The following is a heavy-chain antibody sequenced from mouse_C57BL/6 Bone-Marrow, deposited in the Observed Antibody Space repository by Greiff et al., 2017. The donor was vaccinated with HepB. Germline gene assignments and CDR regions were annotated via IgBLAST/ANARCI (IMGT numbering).Heavy chain of an antibody. J-gene: IGHJ2*01. CDR1: GYTFTSYW. Sequence: QVQLQQPGAELVMPGASVKLSCKASGYTFTSYWITWVKQRPGQGLEWIGDIYPGSGSTNYNEKFKSKATLTVDTSSSTAYMQLSSLTSEDSAVYYCARHYGSSPFDYWGQGTTLTVSS. V-gene: IGHV1-55*01. CDR3: ARHYGSSPFDY. CDR2: IYPGSGST. D-gene: IGHD1-1*01.